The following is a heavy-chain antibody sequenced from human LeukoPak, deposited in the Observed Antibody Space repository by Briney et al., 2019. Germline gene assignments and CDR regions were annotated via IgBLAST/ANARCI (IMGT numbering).Heavy chain of an antibody. CDR2: IKQDGSEK. J-gene: IGHJ4*02. V-gene: IGHV3-7*01. CDR1: GFTFSSYW. CDR3: ARGRPHGNDY. Sequence: GSLRLSCEASGFTFSSYWMSWVRQAPGKGLEWVANIKQDGSEKYYVDSVKGRFAISRDNAKNSLYLQMNSLRVEDTAVYYCARGRPHGNDYWGQGTLVTVSS. D-gene: IGHD4-23*01.